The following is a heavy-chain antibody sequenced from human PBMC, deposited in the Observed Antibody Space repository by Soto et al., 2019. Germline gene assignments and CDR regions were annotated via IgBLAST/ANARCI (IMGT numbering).Heavy chain of an antibody. D-gene: IGHD4-17*01. CDR3: AKDLSRWPHYAFDS. Sequence: EVQLLESGGGLLQPGGSLRLSCAASGFTFSNYCMNWVRQAPGKGLGWVSGISTNGDTANYADSVKGRFTISRDNSKNALYMQMNGLRPEDTAVYYCAKDLSRWPHYAFDSWGQGTLVTVSS. V-gene: IGHV3-23*01. J-gene: IGHJ5*01. CDR2: ISTNGDTA. CDR1: GFTFSNYC.